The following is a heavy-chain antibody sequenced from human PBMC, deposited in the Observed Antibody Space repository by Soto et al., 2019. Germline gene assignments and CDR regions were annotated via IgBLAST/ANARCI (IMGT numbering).Heavy chain of an antibody. CDR2: INHVGGT. Sequence: PSATLSLTCAVYGGFLSESYWTWIRQPPGKGLEWIGEINHVGGTNYNPSLKSRVTMSVDTSQNQFSLRLISVTAADTAMYYCARGGVGYSSSSGGDYYYYYYGMDVWGQGTTVTVSS. CDR1: GGFLSESY. V-gene: IGHV4-34*01. D-gene: IGHD6-6*01. CDR3: ARGGVGYSSSSGGDYYYYYYGMDV. J-gene: IGHJ6*02.